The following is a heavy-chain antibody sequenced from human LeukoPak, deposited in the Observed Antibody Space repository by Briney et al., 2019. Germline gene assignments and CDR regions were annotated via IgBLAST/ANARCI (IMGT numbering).Heavy chain of an antibody. CDR2: IHYTGAT. Sequence: SETLSLTCAVYGGSITGYYWSWIRQTPGRGLEWVGEIHYTGATSYNPSLKSRATISTDTSKNQSSLRLSSVTAADTAVYYCARGNILTGYCFDFWGQGALVTVS. CDR1: GGSITGYY. V-gene: IGHV4-34*01. J-gene: IGHJ4*02. D-gene: IGHD3-9*01. CDR3: ARGNILTGYCFDF.